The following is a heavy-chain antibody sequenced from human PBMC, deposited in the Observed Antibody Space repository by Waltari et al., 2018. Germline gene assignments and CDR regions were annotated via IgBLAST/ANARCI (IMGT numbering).Heavy chain of an antibody. D-gene: IGHD3-22*01. CDR3: ARVQYYYDSSGAFDI. Sequence: QVQLVQSGAEVKKPGASVKVSCKASGYTFTGYYMHWVRQAPGQGLEWMGWINPNSGGTNYAKKFQSRVTMTRDTSISTAYMELSRLRSDDTAVYYCARVQYYYDSSGAFDIWGQGTMVTVSS. CDR2: INPNSGGT. CDR1: GYTFTGYY. J-gene: IGHJ3*02. V-gene: IGHV1-2*02.